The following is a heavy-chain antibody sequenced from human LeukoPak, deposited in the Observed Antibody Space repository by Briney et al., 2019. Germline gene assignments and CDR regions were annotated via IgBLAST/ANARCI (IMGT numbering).Heavy chain of an antibody. CDR3: TRVPGSSGFYDY. CDR2: ISGSGGST. J-gene: IGHJ4*02. D-gene: IGHD3-22*01. Sequence: PGGSLRLSCAASGFTFSSYAMSWVRQAPGKGLEWVSAISGSGGSTYYADSVKGRFTISRDNSKNTLYLQMNSLRAEDTAVYYCTRVPGSSGFYDYWGQGTLVTVSS. V-gene: IGHV3-23*01. CDR1: GFTFSSYA.